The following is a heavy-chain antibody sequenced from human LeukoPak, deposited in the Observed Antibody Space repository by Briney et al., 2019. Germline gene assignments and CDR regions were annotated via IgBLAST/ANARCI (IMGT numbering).Heavy chain of an antibody. CDR3: ARVLRPMASQYYFDY. CDR1: GASINTYY. Sequence: SETLSLTCTVSGASINTYYWSWIRQPPGKGLEWIGYIYYSGTTSYNPSLKTRVTVSIDTSKNQFSLKLSSVTAADTAVYYCARVLRPMASQYYFDYWGQGTLVTVSS. D-gene: IGHD3-10*01. V-gene: IGHV4-59*01. CDR2: IYYSGTT. J-gene: IGHJ4*02.